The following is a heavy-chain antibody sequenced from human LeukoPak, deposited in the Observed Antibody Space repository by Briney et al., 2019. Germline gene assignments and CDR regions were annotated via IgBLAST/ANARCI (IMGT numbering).Heavy chain of an antibody. V-gene: IGHV4-30-4*08. J-gene: IGHJ5*02. CDR2: IYYSGST. CDR1: GGSISSGDYY. Sequence: SETLSLTCTVSGGSISSGDYYWSWIRQPPGKGLEWIGYIYYSGSTYYNPSLKSRVTISVDTSKNQFSLKLSSVTAADTAVYYCARVVPGSSWLTNWFDPWGQGTLVAVSS. CDR3: ARVVPGSSWLTNWFDP. D-gene: IGHD6-13*01.